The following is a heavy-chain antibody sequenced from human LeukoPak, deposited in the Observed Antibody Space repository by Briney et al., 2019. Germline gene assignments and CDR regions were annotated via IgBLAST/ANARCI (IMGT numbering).Heavy chain of an antibody. D-gene: IGHD2-2*01. Sequence: ASVKVSCKASGYTFTSYDINWVRQATGQGLEWMGWMNPNSGNTGYAQKFQGRVTITRNTSISTAYMELSSLRSGDTAVYYCARTSIVVVPAASERKFYYYYYMDVWGKGTTVTVSS. CDR1: GYTFTSYD. V-gene: IGHV1-8*03. CDR2: MNPNSGNT. J-gene: IGHJ6*03. CDR3: ARTSIVVVPAASERKFYYYYYMDV.